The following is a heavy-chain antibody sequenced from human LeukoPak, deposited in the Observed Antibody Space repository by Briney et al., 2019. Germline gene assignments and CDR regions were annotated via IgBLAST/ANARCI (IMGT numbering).Heavy chain of an antibody. Sequence: GRSLRLSCAASRFTFTDYGMHWVRQPPGKGLEWVALIWYDGSGKCYADSVKGRFTISRDNSKNTLYLQMNSLRAEDTAVYYCARDWCGGGSCYYFDHWGQGTLVTVSS. J-gene: IGHJ4*02. CDR3: ARDWCGGGSCYYFDH. CDR2: IWYDGSGK. CDR1: RFTFTDYG. D-gene: IGHD2-15*01. V-gene: IGHV3-33*01.